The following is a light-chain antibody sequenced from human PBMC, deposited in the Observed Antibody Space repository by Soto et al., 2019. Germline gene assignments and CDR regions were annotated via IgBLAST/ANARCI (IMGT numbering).Light chain of an antibody. Sequence: DIVVTQSPLFLPVTPGEPASISCRSSQSLVHSNEYNYLDWYLQKTRQSPQVLIFMGSNGCLVVPDRCSGSGSGTDFTLRISRVEDEDVGVYYCMQTLLTRTFGQGTKVEI. CDR3: MQTLLTRT. CDR2: MGS. V-gene: IGKV2-28*01. CDR1: QSLVHSNEYNY. J-gene: IGKJ1*01.